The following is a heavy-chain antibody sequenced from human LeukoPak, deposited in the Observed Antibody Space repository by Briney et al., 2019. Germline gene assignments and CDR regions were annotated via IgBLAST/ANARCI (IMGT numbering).Heavy chain of an antibody. CDR1: GFTFSSYA. V-gene: IGHV3-33*08. CDR2: TWYDGSNK. CDR3: VRDGIDYNTYDFDY. J-gene: IGHJ4*02. D-gene: IGHD4-11*01. Sequence: GGSLRLSCAASGFTFSSYAMSWVRQAPGKGLEWVAGTWYDGSNKNYADSVKGRFTISRDNSKNTLYLQMNSLRAEDTAVYYCVRDGIDYNTYDFDYWGQGTLVTVSS.